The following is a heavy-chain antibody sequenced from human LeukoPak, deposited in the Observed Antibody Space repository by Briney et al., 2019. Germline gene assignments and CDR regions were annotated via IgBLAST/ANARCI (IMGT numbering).Heavy chain of an antibody. CDR3: ARNNYDSRDFDY. CDR2: VSAYNGNT. CDR1: GYTFTSCG. D-gene: IGHD3-22*01. J-gene: IGHJ4*02. V-gene: IGHV1-18*01. Sequence: ASVKVSCKASGYTFTSCGICWVRQAPGQGPEWMGWVSAYNGNTNYAQKFRGRVTMTTDTSTSTAYMELRSLRSDDTAVYYCARNNYDSRDFDYWGQGTLVTVSS.